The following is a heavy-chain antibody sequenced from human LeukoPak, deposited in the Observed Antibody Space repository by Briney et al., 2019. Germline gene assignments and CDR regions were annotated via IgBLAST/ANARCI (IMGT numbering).Heavy chain of an antibody. CDR2: IIPIFGTA. J-gene: IGHJ4*02. D-gene: IGHD4-11*01. CDR3: ARDGPGRTVTTDY. Sequence: SVKVSCKASVGTFSSYAISWVRQAPGQGLEWMGGIIPIFGTANYAQKFQGRVTITADESTSTAYMELSSLRSEDTAVYYCARDGPGRTVTTDYWGQGTLVTVSS. V-gene: IGHV1-69*13. CDR1: VGTFSSYA.